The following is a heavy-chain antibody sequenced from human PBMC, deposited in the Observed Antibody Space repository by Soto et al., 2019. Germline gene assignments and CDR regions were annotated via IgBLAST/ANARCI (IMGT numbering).Heavy chain of an antibody. D-gene: IGHD3-10*01. Sequence: GGSLRLSCAASGFTFSSYAMSWVRQAPGKGLEWVSAISGSGGSTYYADSVKGRFTISRDNSKNTLYLQMNSLRAEDTAVYYCAKDQERYYYGSGSYSGYFDYWGQGTLVTVSS. CDR3: AKDQERYYYGSGSYSGYFDY. J-gene: IGHJ4*02. CDR1: GFTFSSYA. CDR2: ISGSGGST. V-gene: IGHV3-23*01.